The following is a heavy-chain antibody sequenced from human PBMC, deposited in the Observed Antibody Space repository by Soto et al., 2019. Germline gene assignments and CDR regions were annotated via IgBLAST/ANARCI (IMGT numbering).Heavy chain of an antibody. J-gene: IGHJ4*02. V-gene: IGHV2-5*02. CDR3: AHRLQLFTSLAFDY. D-gene: IGHD1-1*01. Sequence: SGPTLVKPTQTLTLTCTFSGFSLSTSGVGVGWIRQPPGKALEWLALIYWDDDKRYSPSLKSRLTITKDTSKNQVVLTMTNMDPVDTATYYCAHRLQLFTSLAFDYWGQGTLVTVSS. CDR2: IYWDDDK. CDR1: GFSLSTSGVG.